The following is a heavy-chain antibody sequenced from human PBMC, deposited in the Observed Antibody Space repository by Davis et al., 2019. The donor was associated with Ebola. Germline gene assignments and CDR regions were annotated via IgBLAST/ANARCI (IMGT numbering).Heavy chain of an antibody. CDR3: ARSGYIYGSDAFDI. CDR1: GASIGTYY. J-gene: IGHJ3*02. CDR2: IYYTGAT. Sequence: MPGGSLRLSCTVSGASIGTYYGNWVRQPPGKGLEYIGFIYYTGATNYNPSLKSRVTISVDTSKNQFSLKLSSVTAADTAVYYCARSGYIYGSDAFDIWGQGTMVIVSS. V-gene: IGHV4-59*01. D-gene: IGHD5-18*01.